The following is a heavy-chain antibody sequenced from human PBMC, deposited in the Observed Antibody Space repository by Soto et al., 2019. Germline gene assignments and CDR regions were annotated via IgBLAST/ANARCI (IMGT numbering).Heavy chain of an antibody. V-gene: IGHV4-34*01. D-gene: IGHD2-8*02. J-gene: IGHJ4*02. CDR1: GGSFSGYY. CDR2: INHSGST. CDR3: ARDKITGLFDY. Sequence: QVQLQQWGAGLLKPSETLSLTCAVYGGSFSGYYWTWNRQPPGTGLEWIGEINHSGSTNYNPSLKSRVTISVDTPKNQFSLKLTSVTAADTAVYYCARDKITGLFDYWGQGTLVTVSS.